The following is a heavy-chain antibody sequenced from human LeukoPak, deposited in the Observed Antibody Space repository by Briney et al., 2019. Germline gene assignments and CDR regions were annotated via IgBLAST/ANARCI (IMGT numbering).Heavy chain of an antibody. CDR3: AKVWNSYYFDY. Sequence: GGSLRLSCAASGFTFSSNAMRWVRQAPGKGLEWVSAIGATGTSTYYADSVKGRFTISRDNSKNMLHLRMNSLRAEDTAVYYCAKVWNSYYFDYWGQGTLVAVSS. D-gene: IGHD1/OR15-1a*01. CDR2: IGATGTST. J-gene: IGHJ4*02. CDR1: GFTFSSNA. V-gene: IGHV3-23*01.